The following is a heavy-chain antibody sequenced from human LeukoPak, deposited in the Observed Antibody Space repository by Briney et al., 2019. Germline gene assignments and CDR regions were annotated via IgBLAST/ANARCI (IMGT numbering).Heavy chain of an antibody. Sequence: ASVKVSCKASGYTLIGNSMHWVRQPPGQGLEWMGWIDPNSGDTKYAQKFQGRVNMTRDTSINTAFMDLSRLRYDDTAVYYCARQGPDGDSDYWGQGTLVTVSS. CDR2: IDPNSGDT. CDR3: ARQGPDGDSDY. V-gene: IGHV1-2*02. CDR1: GYTLIGNS. D-gene: IGHD4-17*01. J-gene: IGHJ4*02.